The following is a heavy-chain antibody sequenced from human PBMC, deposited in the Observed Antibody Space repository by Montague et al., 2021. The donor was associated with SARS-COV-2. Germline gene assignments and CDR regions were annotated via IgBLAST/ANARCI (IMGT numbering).Heavy chain of an antibody. V-gene: IGHV3-30-3*01. Sequence: SLRLSCAVSGFTFSSYASHWVRQAPGKGLDWVAVISYDGTNKYYADSVKGRFTISRDNSKNTLYLQMNSLRPDDPAMYYCARDRGEYSGSPHYYFDYWGQGTLVTVSS. D-gene: IGHD1-26*01. CDR1: GFTFSSYA. CDR2: ISYDGTNK. J-gene: IGHJ4*02. CDR3: ARDRGEYSGSPHYYFDY.